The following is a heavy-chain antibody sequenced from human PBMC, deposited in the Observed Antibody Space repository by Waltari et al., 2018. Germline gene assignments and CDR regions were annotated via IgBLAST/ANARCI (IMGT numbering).Heavy chain of an antibody. CDR2: ISWNSGSV. CDR1: GFTFDDYA. CDR3: AKDPFDY. J-gene: IGHJ4*02. V-gene: IGHV3-9*01. Sequence: EVQLVESVGGLVQPGRSLRLSCAASGFTFDDYAIHWVRQAPGQGLEWVPGISWNSGSVGYADSVKGRFTITRDNAKNSLYLQMNSLGAEDTALYDCAKDPFDYWGQGTLVTVSS.